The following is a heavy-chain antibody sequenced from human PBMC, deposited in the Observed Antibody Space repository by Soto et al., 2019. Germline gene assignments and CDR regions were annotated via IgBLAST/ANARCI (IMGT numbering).Heavy chain of an antibody. Sequence: PGGSLRLSCAASGFTFSSYGMHWVRQAPGKGLEWVAVISYDGSNKYYADSVKGRFTISRDNSKNTLYLQMNSLRAEDTAVYYCAKRISGYPLFDSWGQGTLVTVSS. CDR1: GFTFSSYG. CDR2: ISYDGSNK. CDR3: AKRISGYPLFDS. V-gene: IGHV3-30*18. D-gene: IGHD3-22*01. J-gene: IGHJ5*01.